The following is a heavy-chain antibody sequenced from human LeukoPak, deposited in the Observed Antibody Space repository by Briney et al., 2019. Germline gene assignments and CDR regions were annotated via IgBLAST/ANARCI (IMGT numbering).Heavy chain of an antibody. J-gene: IGHJ3*02. V-gene: IGHV3-23*01. CDR3: AKVGYSYGLGAFDI. D-gene: IGHD5-18*01. CDR2: ISGSGGST. CDR1: GFTFSSYA. Sequence: GGSLRLSCAASGFTFSSYAMSWVRQAPGKGLEWVSAISGSGGSTYYADSVKGRFTISRDNSKHTLYRQMNSLRAEDTAVYYCAKVGYSYGLGAFDIWGQGTMVTVSS.